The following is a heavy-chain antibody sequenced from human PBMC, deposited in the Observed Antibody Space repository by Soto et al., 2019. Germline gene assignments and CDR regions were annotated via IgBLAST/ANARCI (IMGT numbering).Heavy chain of an antibody. CDR2: INPNSGGT. V-gene: IGHV1-2*04. D-gene: IGHD6-13*01. J-gene: IGHJ6*02. Sequence: GASVKVSCKASGYTFTGYYMHWVRQAPGQGLEWMGWINPNSGGTNYAQKFQGWVTMTRDTSISTAYMELSRLRSDDTAVYYCARVKFLTWQQLGAPYGMDVWGQGTTVTVSS. CDR1: GYTFTGYY. CDR3: ARVKFLTWQQLGAPYGMDV.